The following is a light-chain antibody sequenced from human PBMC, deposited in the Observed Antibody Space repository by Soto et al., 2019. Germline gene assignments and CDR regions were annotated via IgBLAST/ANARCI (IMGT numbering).Light chain of an antibody. V-gene: IGLV2-14*01. J-gene: IGLJ1*01. CDR2: EVS. CDR3: NSFTSSNSLPYV. CDR1: DSDIGSYNY. Sequence: QSVLTQPASVSGSSGQSITISCSGTDSDIGSYNYVSWYQQHPGRAPKLIVFEVSNRPSGISDRFPGSKSGNTASLTISGLQTEDEAVYYCNSFTSSNSLPYVFGTGTKLTVL.